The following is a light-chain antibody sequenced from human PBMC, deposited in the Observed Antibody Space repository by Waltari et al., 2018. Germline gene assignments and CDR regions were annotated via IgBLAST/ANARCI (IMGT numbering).Light chain of an antibody. CDR2: VNSDGSH. J-gene: IGLJ3*02. CDR1: RGHTSTV. V-gene: IGLV4-69*01. Sequence: QLVLTQSPSASASLGASVKLTCTLSRGHTSTVIAWLQQQPGKGPRFLMKVNSDGSHSKGDEIPDRFSGSSSGAERYLSISSLQSEDDADYYCQTGGHGTWVFGGGTKVTVL. CDR3: QTGGHGTWV.